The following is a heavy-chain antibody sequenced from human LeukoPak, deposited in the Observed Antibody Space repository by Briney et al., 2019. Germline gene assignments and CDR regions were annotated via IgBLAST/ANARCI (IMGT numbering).Heavy chain of an antibody. CDR2: ISGSGGST. CDR1: GFTFSSYA. J-gene: IGHJ6*03. D-gene: IGHD2-15*01. CDR3: AKDRVSLAVSGCDLGYCSGGSCYYYYYYYMDV. Sequence: AGGSLRLSCAASGFTFSSYAMSWGRQAPGKGLEWVSAISGSGGSTYYADSVKGRFTISRDNSKNTLYLQMNSLRAEDTAVYYCAKDRVSLAVSGCDLGYCSGGSCYYYYYYYMDVWGKGTTVTVSS. V-gene: IGHV3-23*01.